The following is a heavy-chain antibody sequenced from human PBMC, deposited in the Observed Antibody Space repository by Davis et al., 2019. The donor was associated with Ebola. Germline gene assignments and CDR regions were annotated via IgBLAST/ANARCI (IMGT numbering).Heavy chain of an antibody. V-gene: IGHV3-43*01. Sequence: GESLKISCAASGFTFDDYTMHWVRQAPGKGLQWVSLIDWDGGSTYYADSVKGRFTISRDNNKNSLYLQMNSLRTEDTALYYCAKDLSTRTTLYDYGMDGWGQGTTVTVSS. CDR3: AKDLSTRTTLYDYGMDG. CDR1: GFTFDDYT. D-gene: IGHD1-1*01. J-gene: IGHJ6*02. CDR2: IDWDGGST.